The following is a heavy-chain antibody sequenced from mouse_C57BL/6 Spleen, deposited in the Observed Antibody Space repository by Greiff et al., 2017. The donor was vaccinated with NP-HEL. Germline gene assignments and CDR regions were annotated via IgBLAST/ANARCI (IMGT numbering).Heavy chain of an antibody. Sequence: VQLQQSGAELVKPGASVKLSCKASGYTFTEYTIHWVKQRSGQGLEWIGWFYPGSGSIKYNEKFKDKATLTADKSSSTVYMELSRLTSEDSAVYFCARHEDPRPDGYDGGYYAMDYWGQGTSVTVSS. CDR2: FYPGSGSI. J-gene: IGHJ4*01. V-gene: IGHV1-62-2*01. CDR3: ARHEDPRPDGYDGGYYAMDY. D-gene: IGHD2-2*01. CDR1: GYTFTEYT.